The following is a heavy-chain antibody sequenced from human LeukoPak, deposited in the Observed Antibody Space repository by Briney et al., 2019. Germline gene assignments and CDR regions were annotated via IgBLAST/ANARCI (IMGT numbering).Heavy chain of an antibody. Sequence: PGRSLRLSCAASGFAFSTYGMNWVRQAPGKGLEWVSYITSRSTIYYADSVRGRFTISRDNVKNSLYLEMSSLRDDDTAVYYCARGRYYYGSGITRWGQGTLVTVSS. D-gene: IGHD3-10*01. J-gene: IGHJ4*02. CDR3: ARGRYYYGSGITR. CDR1: GFAFSTYG. V-gene: IGHV3-48*02. CDR2: ITSRSTI.